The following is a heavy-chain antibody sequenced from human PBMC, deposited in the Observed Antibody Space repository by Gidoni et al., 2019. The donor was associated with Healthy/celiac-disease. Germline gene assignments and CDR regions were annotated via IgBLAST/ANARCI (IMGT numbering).Heavy chain of an antibody. Sequence: EVQLVESGGGLVKPGGSLRLSCAASGFTFSSYSMNWVRQAPGTGLGCVSSISSSSSYIYYADSVKGRFTISRDNAKNSLYLQMNSLRAEDTAVYYCAREWSGYCTGGVCQGAFDIWGQGTMVTVSS. V-gene: IGHV3-21*01. D-gene: IGHD2-8*02. CDR2: ISSSSSYI. CDR1: GFTFSSYS. J-gene: IGHJ3*02. CDR3: AREWSGYCTGGVCQGAFDI.